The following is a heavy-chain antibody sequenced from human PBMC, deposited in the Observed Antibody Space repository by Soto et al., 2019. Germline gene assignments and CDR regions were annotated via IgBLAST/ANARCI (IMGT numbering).Heavy chain of an antibody. CDR3: ARDKEVVVVVENWFDP. D-gene: IGHD2-15*01. Sequence: ASVKVSCKASGYTFTSYGISWVRQAPGQGLEWMGWISAYNGNTNYAQKLQGRVTMTTDTSTSTAYMELRSLRSDDTAVYYCARDKEVVVVVENWFDPWGQGTLVTVSS. CDR2: ISAYNGNT. CDR1: GYTFTSYG. J-gene: IGHJ5*02. V-gene: IGHV1-18*01.